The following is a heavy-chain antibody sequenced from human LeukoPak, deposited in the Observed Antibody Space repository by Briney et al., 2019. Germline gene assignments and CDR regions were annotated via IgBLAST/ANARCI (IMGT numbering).Heavy chain of an antibody. D-gene: IGHD3-9*01. J-gene: IGHJ6*02. Sequence: SGGSLRLSCAASGFTFRTYGMHWVRQVPGKGLEWVAIIWSDGSNKYYADSVKGRFTISRDDSKNTLYLQMNSLRAEDTAVYYCARDILTGYSYGMDVWGQGTTVTVSS. V-gene: IGHV3-33*01. CDR2: IWSDGSNK. CDR3: ARDILTGYSYGMDV. CDR1: GFTFRTYG.